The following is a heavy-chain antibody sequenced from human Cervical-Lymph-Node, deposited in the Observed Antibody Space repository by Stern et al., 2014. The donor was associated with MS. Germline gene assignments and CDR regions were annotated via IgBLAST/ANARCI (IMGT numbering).Heavy chain of an antibody. CDR2: IDWDDDK. V-gene: IGHV2-70*04. J-gene: IGHJ4*02. CDR3: ARSPPYYEFWNDYYYFDY. Sequence: QVPLKESGPALVKPTQTLTLTCTFSGFSLSTSGMRVSWIRQPPGKALEWLALIDWDDDKFYSTSLNTRLTISKDTSKNQVVLTMTNMDPVDTATYYCARSPPYYEFWNDYYYFDYWGQGTLVAVSS. D-gene: IGHD3-3*01. CDR1: GFSLSTSGMR.